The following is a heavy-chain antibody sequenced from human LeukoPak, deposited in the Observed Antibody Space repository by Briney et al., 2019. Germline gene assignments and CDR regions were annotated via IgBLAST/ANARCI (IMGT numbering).Heavy chain of an antibody. Sequence: QPGGSLRLSCAASGFIFSNYAMHWVRQAPGKGLEWVTFIRYDGSNKYYAESVKGRFTISRDNSKNTLYLQMNSLRAEDTAVYYCAKAIHSSLSGVVDYWGQGTLVTVSS. CDR2: IRYDGSNK. J-gene: IGHJ4*02. CDR3: AKAIHSSLSGVVDY. CDR1: GFIFSNYA. V-gene: IGHV3-30*02. D-gene: IGHD6-6*01.